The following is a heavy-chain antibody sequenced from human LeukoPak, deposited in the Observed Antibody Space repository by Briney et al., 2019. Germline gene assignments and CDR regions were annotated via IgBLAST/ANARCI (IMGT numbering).Heavy chain of an antibody. Sequence: GASVKVSCKASGYTFTSYDINWVRQATGQGLEWMGWMNPNSGNTGYAQKFQGRVTMTRNTSISTAYMELSRLRSDDTAVYYCARAWYSSSWSPGGLNYWGQGTLVTVSS. CDR3: ARAWYSSSWSPGGLNY. V-gene: IGHV1-8*01. CDR1: GYTFTSYD. J-gene: IGHJ4*02. CDR2: MNPNSGNT. D-gene: IGHD6-13*01.